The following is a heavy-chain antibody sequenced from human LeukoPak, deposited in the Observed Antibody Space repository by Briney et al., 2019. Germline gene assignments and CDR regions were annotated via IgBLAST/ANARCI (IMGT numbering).Heavy chain of an antibody. CDR2: IYYSGTT. Sequence: PSQTLSLTCTVSGGSISSGVDYWSWIRQHPGKGLEWIGYIYYSGTTYYNPSLRSRITISVDTSKSQFSLNLSSVTAADTAVYYCARAAWRGTNSRDAFDIWGQGTMVAVSS. CDR3: ARAAWRGTNSRDAFDI. CDR1: GGSISSGVDY. J-gene: IGHJ3*02. V-gene: IGHV4-31*03. D-gene: IGHD4/OR15-4a*01.